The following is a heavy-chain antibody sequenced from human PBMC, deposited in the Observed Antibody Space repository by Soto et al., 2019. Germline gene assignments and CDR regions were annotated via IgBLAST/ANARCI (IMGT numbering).Heavy chain of an antibody. Sequence: TSETLSLTCTVSGGSISSYYWSWIRQPPGKGLEWIGYIYYSGSTNYNPSLKSRVTISVDTSKNQFSLKLSSVTAADTAVYYCARDNSYSYYYYYGMDVWGQGTTVTVSS. CDR2: IYYSGST. V-gene: IGHV4-59*01. CDR1: GGSISSYY. D-gene: IGHD1-26*01. CDR3: ARDNSYSYYYYYGMDV. J-gene: IGHJ6*02.